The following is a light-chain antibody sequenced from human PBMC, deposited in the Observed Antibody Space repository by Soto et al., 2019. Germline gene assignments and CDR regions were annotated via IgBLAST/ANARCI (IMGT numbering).Light chain of an antibody. J-gene: IGLJ1*01. CDR3: QSYDSSLTGSV. V-gene: IGLV1-40*01. Sequence: QSVLTQPPSVSGAPGQTVAISCTGTSSNIGPGFDVHWYQQVPGTAPKLVLYGNTIRPSGVPDRFSGSRSGSSASLVITGLRAEDEADYYCQSYDSSLTGSVFGTGTKVIVL. CDR2: GNT. CDR1: SSNIGPGFD.